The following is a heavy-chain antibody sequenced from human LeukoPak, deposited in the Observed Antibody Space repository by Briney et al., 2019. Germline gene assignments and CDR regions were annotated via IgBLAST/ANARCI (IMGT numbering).Heavy chain of an antibody. CDR3: ARVFYYDRDNWFDP. J-gene: IGHJ5*02. V-gene: IGHV1-69*05. CDR2: IIPIFGTA. Sequence: ASVKVSCKASGGTFSSYAISWVRQAPGQGLEWMGGIIPIFGTANYAQRFRGRVTITTDESTSTAYMELSSLRSEDTAVYYCARVFYYDRDNWFDPWGQGTLVTVSS. CDR1: GGTFSSYA. D-gene: IGHD3-22*01.